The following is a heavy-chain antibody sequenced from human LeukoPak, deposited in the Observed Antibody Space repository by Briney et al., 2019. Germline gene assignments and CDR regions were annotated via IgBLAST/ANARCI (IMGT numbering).Heavy chain of an antibody. CDR1: GFRFSNYA. CDR2: ISGDGYHA. CDR3: AKGGHEDWGES. J-gene: IGHJ5*02. V-gene: IGHV3-23*01. D-gene: IGHD3/OR15-3a*01. Sequence: PGGSLRLSCAASGFRFSNYAMSWVRQAPGKGLEWVSAISGDGYHAYYIDSVKGRFTTSRDNSKDTLFLQMNSLRGEDAAIYYCAKGGHEDWGESWGQGTLVTVSS.